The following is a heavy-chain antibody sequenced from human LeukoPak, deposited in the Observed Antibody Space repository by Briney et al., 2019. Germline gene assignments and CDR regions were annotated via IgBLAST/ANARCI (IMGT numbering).Heavy chain of an antibody. Sequence: SGHTLVKPTQTLTLTCPFSGFSLSTSGVHLAWIRQPPGKALEWLALIYSNNEKRYRPSLKSRLSITKHTSKNQVVLTLSNGDPVDTGSYHCVHFLEVTGPGNDPLDSCGQGRRVTVS. CDR1: GFSLSTSGVH. D-gene: IGHD3-10*01. V-gene: IGHV2-5*04. CDR3: VHFLEVTGPGNDPLDS. CDR2: IYSNNEK. J-gene: IGHJ3*02.